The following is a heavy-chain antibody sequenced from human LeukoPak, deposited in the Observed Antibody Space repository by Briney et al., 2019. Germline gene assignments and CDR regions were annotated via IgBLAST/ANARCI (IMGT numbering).Heavy chain of an antibody. CDR3: ARDSSSSWSRNGMDV. J-gene: IGHJ6*02. CDR2: ISGSGAST. V-gene: IGHV3-23*01. CDR1: GFTFSTNA. D-gene: IGHD6-13*01. Sequence: PGGSLRLSCLTSGFTFSTNAMSWVRQAPGKGLERISGISGSGASTYYADSVTGRFTISRDNSRNTLYLQMNSLRGDDTAVYYCARDSSSSWSRNGMDVWGQGTTVTVSS.